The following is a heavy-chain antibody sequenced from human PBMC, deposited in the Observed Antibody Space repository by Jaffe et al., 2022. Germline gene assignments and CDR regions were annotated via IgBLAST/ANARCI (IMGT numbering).Heavy chain of an antibody. D-gene: IGHD3-16*01. CDR2: IYHSGST. Sequence: QVQLQESGPGLVKPSETLSLTCAVSGYSISSGYYWGWIRQPPGKGLEWIGSIYHSGSTYYNPSLKSRVTISVDTSKNQFSLKLSSVTAADTAVYYCARHLSYDYGWVHWFDPWGQGTLVTVSS. J-gene: IGHJ5*02. CDR1: GYSISSGYY. CDR3: ARHLSYDYGWVHWFDP. V-gene: IGHV4-38-2*01.